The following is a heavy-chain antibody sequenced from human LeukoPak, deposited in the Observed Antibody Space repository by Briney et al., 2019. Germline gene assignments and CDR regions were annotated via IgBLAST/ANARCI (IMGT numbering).Heavy chain of an antibody. V-gene: IGHV1-2*02. J-gene: IGHJ5*02. CDR1: GFTFTDYY. D-gene: IGHD3-3*01. Sequence: ASVKVSFKASGFTFTDYYIHWVRQAPGQGLEWMGWINPNSGDTNYAQKFQGRVTMTRDTSLSTTYMELTSDDTAVYYCARDLKGGRFPKNWLDPWGQGTLVTVSS. CDR3: ARDLKGGRFPKNWLDP. CDR2: INPNSGDT.